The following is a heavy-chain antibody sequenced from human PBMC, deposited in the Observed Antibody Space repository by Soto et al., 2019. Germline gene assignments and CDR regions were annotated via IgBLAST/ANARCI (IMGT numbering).Heavy chain of an antibody. J-gene: IGHJ3*02. CDR2: INPNSGGT. D-gene: IGHD1-26*01. Sequence: QVQLVQSGAEVKKPGASVKVSCKASGYTFTGYYMHWVRQAPGQRLEWMGWINPNSGGTNYAQKLQGWVTMTRDTSISTAYMELSRLRSDDTAVYYCARGTAEWGLPDAFDIWGQGTMVTVSS. CDR3: ARGTAEWGLPDAFDI. V-gene: IGHV1-2*04. CDR1: GYTFTGYY.